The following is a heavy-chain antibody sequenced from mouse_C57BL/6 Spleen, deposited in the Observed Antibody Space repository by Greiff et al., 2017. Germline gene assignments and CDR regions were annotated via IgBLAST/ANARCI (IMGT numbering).Heavy chain of an antibody. J-gene: IGHJ3*01. CDR3: ASSDQLSPFAY. Sequence: QVQLQQSGAELVRPGASVKLSCKASGYTFTSYGISWVKQRTGQGLEWIGEIYPRSGNTYYNEKFKGKATLTADKSSGTAYMELRSLTSEDSAVYFCASSDQLSPFAYWGQGTLVTVSA. V-gene: IGHV1-81*01. CDR2: IYPRSGNT. CDR1: GYTFTSYG.